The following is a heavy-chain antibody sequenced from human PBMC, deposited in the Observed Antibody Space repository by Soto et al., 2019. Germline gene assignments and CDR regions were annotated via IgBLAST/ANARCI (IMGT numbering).Heavy chain of an antibody. J-gene: IGHJ4*02. CDR2: IIPIFGTA. D-gene: IGHD3-9*01. CDR1: GGTFSSYA. CDR3: ARRYYDILTGPFDY. Sequence: SVKVSCKASGGTFSSYAISWVRQAPGQGLEWMGGIIPIFGTANYAQKFQGRVTITADESTSTAYMELSSLRSEDTAVYYCARRYYDILTGPFDYWGQGTLVTVSS. V-gene: IGHV1-69*13.